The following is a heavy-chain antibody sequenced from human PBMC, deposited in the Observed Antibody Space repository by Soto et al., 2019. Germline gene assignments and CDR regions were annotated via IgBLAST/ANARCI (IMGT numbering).Heavy chain of an antibody. D-gene: IGHD6-19*01. CDR2: IYTSGST. Sequence: PSETLSLTCTVSGGSFYSYYWSWFRQPAGKGLAWIGRIYTSGSTNYNPSLKSRVTMSVDTSKNQFSLKLSSVTAADTAVYYCARVGYSSGWYSTYYFDYWGQGTLVTVS. J-gene: IGHJ4*02. CDR3: ARVGYSSGWYSTYYFDY. CDR1: GGSFYSYY. V-gene: IGHV4-4*07.